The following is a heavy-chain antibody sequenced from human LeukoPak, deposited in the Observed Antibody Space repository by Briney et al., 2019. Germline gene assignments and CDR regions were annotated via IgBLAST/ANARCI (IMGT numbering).Heavy chain of an antibody. CDR1: GFTFSSYS. Sequence: GGSLRLSCAASGFTFSSYSMNWVRQAPGKGLEWVSYIRSSGSNIYYADSVKGRFTISRDNAKNSLYLQMNSLRAEDTAVYYCASTTWFMDFDYWGQGTLVTVSS. D-gene: IGHD2-8*01. CDR2: IRSSGSNI. CDR3: ASTTWFMDFDY. V-gene: IGHV3-48*01. J-gene: IGHJ4*02.